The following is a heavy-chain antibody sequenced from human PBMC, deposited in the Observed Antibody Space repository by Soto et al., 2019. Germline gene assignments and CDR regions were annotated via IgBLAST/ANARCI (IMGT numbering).Heavy chain of an antibody. CDR2: INPNSGGT. V-gene: IGHV1-2*04. D-gene: IGHD2-2*01. CDR3: ARERYCSSTSCYGGQSYYGMDV. CDR1: GDTFTGYY. J-gene: IGHJ6*02. Sequence: GASVKVSCKAAGDTFTGYYMHWVRQAPGQGLEWMGWINPNSGGTNYAQKFQGWVTMTRDTSISTAYMELSRLRSDDTAVYYCARERYCSSTSCYGGQSYYGMDVWGQGTTVTVSS.